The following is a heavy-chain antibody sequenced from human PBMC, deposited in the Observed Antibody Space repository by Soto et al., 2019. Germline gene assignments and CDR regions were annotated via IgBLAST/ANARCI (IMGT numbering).Heavy chain of an antibody. CDR1: RFTFSSYA. J-gene: IGHJ6*02. D-gene: IGHD6-6*01. Sequence: EVQLLESGGGLVQHGGSLRLSCAASRFTFSSYAMSWVRQAPGKGLEWVSALSGSGGSTYYADSVKGRFTISRDNSKNTLYLQMNSLRAEDPAVYYCAKDQGLIAARFYYGMDVWGQGTTVTVSS. V-gene: IGHV3-23*01. CDR3: AKDQGLIAARFYYGMDV. CDR2: LSGSGGST.